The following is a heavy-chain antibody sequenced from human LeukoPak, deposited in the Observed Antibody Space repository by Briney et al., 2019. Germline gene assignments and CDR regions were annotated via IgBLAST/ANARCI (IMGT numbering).Heavy chain of an antibody. V-gene: IGHV3-48*03. CDR3: AKGSSSSWTNFDY. J-gene: IGHJ4*02. Sequence: GGSLRLSCAASGFTFSSYEMNWVRQAPGKGLEWVSYISSSGNTIYYADSVKGRFTISRDNSKNTLYLQMNSLRPEDTAVYYCAKGSSSSWTNFDYWGQGTLATVSS. D-gene: IGHD6-13*01. CDR2: ISSSGNTI. CDR1: GFTFSSYE.